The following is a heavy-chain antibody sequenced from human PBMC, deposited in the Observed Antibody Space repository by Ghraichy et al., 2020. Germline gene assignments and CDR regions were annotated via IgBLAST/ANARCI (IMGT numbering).Heavy chain of an antibody. J-gene: IGHJ6*02. V-gene: IGHV3-7*01. D-gene: IGHD3-22*01. Sequence: ETLSLTCAASGFTFSSYWMTWVRQAPGKGLEWVANIKQDGSEKYYVDSVKGRFTISRDNAKNSLYLQMNSLRAEDTAVYYCARGDTMIVVIRDYYYGMDVWGQGTTVTVSS. CDR2: IKQDGSEK. CDR1: GFTFSSYW. CDR3: ARGDTMIVVIRDYYYGMDV.